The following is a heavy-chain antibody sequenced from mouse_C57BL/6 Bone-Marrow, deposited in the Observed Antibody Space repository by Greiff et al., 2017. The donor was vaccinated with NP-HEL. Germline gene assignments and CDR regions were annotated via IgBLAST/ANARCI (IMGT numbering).Heavy chain of an antibody. CDR1: GFTFSDYY. V-gene: IGHV5-16*01. D-gene: IGHD1-1*01. CDR2: INYDGSST. Sequence: EVKLMESEGGLVQPGSSMKLSCTASGFTFSDYYMAWVRQVPEKGLEWVANINYDGSSTYYLASLKSRFIISRDTAKNILYLQMSSLKSEDTAPCYCARATVVAFDYWGQGTTLTVSS. J-gene: IGHJ2*01. CDR3: ARATVVAFDY.